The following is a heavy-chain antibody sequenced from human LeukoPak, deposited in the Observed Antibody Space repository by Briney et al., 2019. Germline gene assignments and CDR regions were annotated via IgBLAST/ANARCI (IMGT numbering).Heavy chain of an antibody. V-gene: IGHV4-39*07. CDR1: GGSISSSSYY. Sequence: NSSETLSLTCTVSGGSISSSSYYWGWIRQPPGKGLEWIGSIYYSGSTYYNPSLKSRVTISVDTSKNQFSLKLSSVTAADTAVYYCARVLVGSLFDPWGQGTLVTVSS. CDR2: IYYSGST. D-gene: IGHD3-10*01. CDR3: ARVLVGSLFDP. J-gene: IGHJ5*02.